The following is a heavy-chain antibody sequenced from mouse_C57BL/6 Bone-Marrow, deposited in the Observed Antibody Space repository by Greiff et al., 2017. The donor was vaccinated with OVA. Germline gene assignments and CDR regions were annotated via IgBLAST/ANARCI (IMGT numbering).Heavy chain of an antibody. Sequence: QVQLQQPGAELVKPGASVKLSCKASGYTFTSYWMHWVKQRPGQGLEWIGMIHPNSGSTNYNEKFKSKATLTVDKSSSTAYMQLSSLTSEDSAVYYCAGDSNYVESLVYAMDDWGQGTSVTVSS. D-gene: IGHD2-5*01. CDR3: AGDSNYVESLVYAMDD. CDR1: GYTFTSYW. J-gene: IGHJ4*01. CDR2: IHPNSGST. V-gene: IGHV1-64*01.